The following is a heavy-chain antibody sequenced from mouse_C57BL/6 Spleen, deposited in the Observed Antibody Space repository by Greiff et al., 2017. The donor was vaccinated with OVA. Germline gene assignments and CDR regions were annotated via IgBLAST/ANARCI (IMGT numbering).Heavy chain of an antibody. CDR1: GYTFTDYE. Sequence: QVHVKQSGAELVRPGASVTLSCKASGYTFTDYEMHWVKQTPVHGLEWIGAIDPETGGTAYNQKFKGKAILTADKSSSTAYMELRSLTSEDSAVYYCTRCVNYYGSSYGGFAYWGQGTLVTVSA. J-gene: IGHJ3*01. V-gene: IGHV1-15*01. CDR3: TRCVNYYGSSYGGFAY. D-gene: IGHD1-1*01. CDR2: IDPETGGT.